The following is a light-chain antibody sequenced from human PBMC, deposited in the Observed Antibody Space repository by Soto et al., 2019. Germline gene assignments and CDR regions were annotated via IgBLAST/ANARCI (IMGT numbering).Light chain of an antibody. V-gene: IGKV1-5*03. CDR2: KAT. Sequence: DIQMTQSPSTLSASVGDRVTITCRASQSINSWLAWYQQRPGRAPKLLIFKATSLQSGVPSRFGGSGSGTEFTLTISSLQPDDFATYYCQRYNTNYRTFGQGTKVE. CDR3: QRYNTNYRT. CDR1: QSINSW. J-gene: IGKJ1*01.